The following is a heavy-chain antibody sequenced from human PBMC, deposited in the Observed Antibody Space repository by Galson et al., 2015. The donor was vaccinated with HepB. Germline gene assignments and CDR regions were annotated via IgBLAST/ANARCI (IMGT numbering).Heavy chain of an antibody. D-gene: IGHD2-2*01. CDR3: ARDGLSPSVIPRGCSSTSCPYYFDY. V-gene: IGHV1-18*01. Sequence: SVKVSCKASGYTFTSYGISWVRQAPGQGLEWMGWISAYNGNTNYAQKLQGRVTMTTDTSTSTAYMELRSLRSDDTAVYYCARDGLSPSVIPRGCSSTSCPYYFDYWGQGTLVTVSS. J-gene: IGHJ4*02. CDR2: ISAYNGNT. CDR1: GYTFTSYG.